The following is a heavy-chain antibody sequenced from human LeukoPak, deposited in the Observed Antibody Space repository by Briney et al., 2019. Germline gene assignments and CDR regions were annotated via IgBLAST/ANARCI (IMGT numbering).Heavy chain of an antibody. V-gene: IGHV3-21*01. J-gene: IGHJ4*02. CDR2: ISSSSYI. D-gene: IGHD3-10*01. CDR1: GFTFSSYS. CDR3: ARDHSKAYGSGSPPYR. Sequence: GGSLRLSCAASGFTFSSYSMNWVRQAPGKGLEWVSSISSSSYIYYADPVKGRFTISRDNAKNSLYLQMNSLRAEDTAVYYCARDHSKAYGSGSPPYRWGQGTLVTVSS.